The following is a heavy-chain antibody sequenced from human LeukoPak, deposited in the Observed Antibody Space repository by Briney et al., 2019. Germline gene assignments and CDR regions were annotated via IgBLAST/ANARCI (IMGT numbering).Heavy chain of an antibody. Sequence: ASVKVSCKASGYTFTSYAMHWVRQAPGQGLEWMGWINAGNGNTKYSQKFQGRVTITRDTSASTAYMELSSLRSEDTAVYYCARAYNWNLYYYYYGMDVWGQGTTVTVSS. CDR2: INAGNGNT. V-gene: IGHV1-3*01. CDR1: GYTFTSYA. D-gene: IGHD1-20*01. CDR3: ARAYNWNLYYYYYGMDV. J-gene: IGHJ6*02.